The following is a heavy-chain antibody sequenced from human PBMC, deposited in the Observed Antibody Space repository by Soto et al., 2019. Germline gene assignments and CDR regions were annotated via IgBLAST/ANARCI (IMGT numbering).Heavy chain of an antibody. Sequence: GGSLRLSCAASGFTFDDYAMHWVRQAPGKGLEWVSGISWNSGSIGYADSVKGRFTISRDNAKNSLYLQMNSLRAEDTALYYCAKDFGQGDSPYDYIWGSLLPRDAFDIWGQGTMVTVSS. V-gene: IGHV3-9*01. CDR3: AKDFGQGDSPYDYIWGSLLPRDAFDI. CDR2: ISWNSGSI. J-gene: IGHJ3*02. CDR1: GFTFDDYA. D-gene: IGHD3-16*01.